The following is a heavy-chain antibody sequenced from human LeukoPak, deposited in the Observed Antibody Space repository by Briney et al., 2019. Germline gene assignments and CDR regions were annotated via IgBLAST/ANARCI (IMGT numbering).Heavy chain of an antibody. J-gene: IGHJ5*02. CDR3: ARAGYDSSGYYQYNGFDP. D-gene: IGHD3-22*01. CDR1: GGSISSGSYY. CDR2: IYTSGST. V-gene: IGHV4-61*02. Sequence: SQTLYLPWTGSGGSISSGSYYWSWIRQPAGKGLEWIGRIYTSGSTNYNPSLKSRVTISVDTSKNQFSLKLSSGTAADTAVYYCARAGYDSSGYYQYNGFDPWGQGTLVTVSS.